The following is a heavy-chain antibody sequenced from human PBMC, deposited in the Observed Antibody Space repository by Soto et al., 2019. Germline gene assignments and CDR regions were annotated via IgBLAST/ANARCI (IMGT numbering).Heavy chain of an antibody. CDR3: ARDNGMAGSFDP. CDR1: GVTFSSYA. J-gene: IGHJ5*02. CDR2: ISGSGGST. V-gene: IGHV3-23*01. Sequence: GGSLRLSCASSGVTFSSYAMSWVRQAPGKGLEWVSAISGSGGSTYYADSVKGRFTISRDNARNSLYLQMKRLRDEDTAVYYCARDNGMAGSFDPWGQGTLVTVSS. D-gene: IGHD2-8*01.